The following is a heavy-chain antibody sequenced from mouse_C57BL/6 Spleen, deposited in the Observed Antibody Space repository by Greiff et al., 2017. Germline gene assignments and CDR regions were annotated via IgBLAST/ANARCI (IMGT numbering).Heavy chain of an antibody. Sequence: QVQLQQSGAELVRPGTSVKVSCKASGYAFTNYLIEWVKQRPGQGLEWIGVINPGSGGTNYNEKFKGKATLTADKSSSTAYMQRSSLTSEDSAVYFCARRDYGNYRYFDVWGTGTTVTVSS. CDR3: ARRDYGNYRYFDV. CDR1: GYAFTNYL. V-gene: IGHV1-54*01. CDR2: INPGSGGT. J-gene: IGHJ1*03. D-gene: IGHD2-1*01.